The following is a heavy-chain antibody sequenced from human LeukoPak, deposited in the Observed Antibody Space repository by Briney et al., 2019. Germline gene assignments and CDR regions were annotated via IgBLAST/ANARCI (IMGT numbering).Heavy chain of an antibody. V-gene: IGHV4-39*01. CDR3: ARLNGGIERDY. D-gene: IGHD4-23*01. J-gene: IGHJ4*02. Sequence: WVRQAPGKGLEWIGSIYYSGSTYYNPSLKSRVTISVDTSKNQFSLKLSSVTAADTAVYYCARLNGGIERDYWGQGTLVTVSS. CDR2: IYYSGST.